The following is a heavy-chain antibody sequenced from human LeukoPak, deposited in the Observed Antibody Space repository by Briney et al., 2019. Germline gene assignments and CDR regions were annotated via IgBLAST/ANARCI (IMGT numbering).Heavy chain of an antibody. D-gene: IGHD5-18*01. CDR2: ISGSGKTI. V-gene: IGHV3-48*03. CDR1: EFTFSTYE. CDR3: VRVSRYSNYWSFDL. J-gene: IGHJ2*01. Sequence: GGSLRLSCAASEFTFSTYEMNWVRQAPGKGLEWLSHISGSGKTIYYGVSAKGRFTISRDNAKNSVFLQMNSLGADDTAVYYCVRVSRYSNYWSFDLWGRGALVTVSS.